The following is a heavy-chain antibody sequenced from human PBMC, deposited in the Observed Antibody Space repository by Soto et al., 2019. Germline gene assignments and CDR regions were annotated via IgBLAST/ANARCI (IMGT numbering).Heavy chain of an antibody. D-gene: IGHD2-2*01. CDR3: ARVVPAAMYYYYGMDV. J-gene: IGHJ6*02. V-gene: IGHV3-30*03. CDR2: LSYDGSNK. Sequence: QVQLVESGGGVVQPGRSLRLSCAASGFTFSTYAMHWVRQAPGKGLEWVAVLSYDGSNKYYADSVKGRFTISRDNSKNTLYRQMNSLRAEDMAVYYCARVVPAAMYYYYGMDVWGQGTTVTVSS. CDR1: GFTFSTYA.